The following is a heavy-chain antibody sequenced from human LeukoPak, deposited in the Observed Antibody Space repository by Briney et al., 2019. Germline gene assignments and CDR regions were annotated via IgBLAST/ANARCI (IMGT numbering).Heavy chain of an antibody. CDR2: ISSSSSYI. Sequence: GGSLRLSCAASGFTFSSDSMNWLCQAPGEGLEWVSSISSSSSYIYFADSVKGRFTISRDNAKNSLYLQMNSLRAEDTAVYYCGTGYYDFWFFNYWGQGTLVTVSS. CDR1: GFTFSSDS. J-gene: IGHJ4*02. D-gene: IGHD3-3*01. V-gene: IGHV3-21*01. CDR3: GTGYYDFWFFNY.